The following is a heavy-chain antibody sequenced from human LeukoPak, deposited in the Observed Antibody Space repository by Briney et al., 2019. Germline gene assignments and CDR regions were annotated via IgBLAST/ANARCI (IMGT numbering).Heavy chain of an antibody. CDR2: ICGSGRST. D-gene: IGHD2-8*01. J-gene: IGHJ4*02. Sequence: PGGSLRLSCAASGFIFSSYAMSWVRQAPGKGLEWVSTICGSGRSTYYADSVKGRFTISRDNSKNTVYLQMNSLRAEDTAVYYCAKDRSCINDVGHGDVDYWGQGTLVTVSS. V-gene: IGHV3-23*01. CDR3: AKDRSCINDVGHGDVDY. CDR1: GFIFSSYA.